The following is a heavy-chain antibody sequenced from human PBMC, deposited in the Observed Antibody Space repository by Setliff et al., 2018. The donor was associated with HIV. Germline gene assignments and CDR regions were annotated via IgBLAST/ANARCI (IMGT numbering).Heavy chain of an antibody. J-gene: IGHJ3*01. D-gene: IGHD3-9*01. CDR2: IYLGETT. CDR3: ARDPSQYLDFLFDPQPFNV. Sequence: KPSETLSLTCTVSSGYMSGHFWTWVRQTPGEGLEWIGNIYLGETTNYNPSLKSRATISLDTSKRQFSLHLTSVTAADTAIYYCARDPSQYLDFLFDPQPFNVWGHGTMVTVS. CDR1: SGYMSGHF. V-gene: IGHV4-59*11.